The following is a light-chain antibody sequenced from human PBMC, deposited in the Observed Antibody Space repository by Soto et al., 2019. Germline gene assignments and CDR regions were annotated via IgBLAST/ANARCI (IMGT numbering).Light chain of an antibody. CDR2: GNS. Sequence: QSVLTQPPSVSGAPGQRVTISCTGSSSNIGAGYGVHWYQQLPGTAPKLLIYGNSNRPSGVPDRFSGSKSGTSASQAITGLQAEDEADYYCQSYDSSLSGWVFGGGTKVTVL. CDR1: SSNIGAGYG. V-gene: IGLV1-40*01. CDR3: QSYDSSLSGWV. J-gene: IGLJ3*02.